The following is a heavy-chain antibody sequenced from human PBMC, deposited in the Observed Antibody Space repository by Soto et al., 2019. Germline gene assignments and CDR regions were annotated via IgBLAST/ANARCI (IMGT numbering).Heavy chain of an antibody. CDR3: ARDQTGITTAGGGRIDR. D-gene: IGHD6-13*01. CDR1: GFTFSTHA. V-gene: IGHV3-30-3*01. Sequence: ESGGGVVQPGRSLRLSCEASGFTFSTHAMHWVRQAPGKGLECVAIVSFDGSNKYYADSVKGRFTISRDNSKNTLYLQMSGLTPEDTAFYYCARDQTGITTAGGGRIDRWGQGTLVTVSS. J-gene: IGHJ5*02. CDR2: VSFDGSNK.